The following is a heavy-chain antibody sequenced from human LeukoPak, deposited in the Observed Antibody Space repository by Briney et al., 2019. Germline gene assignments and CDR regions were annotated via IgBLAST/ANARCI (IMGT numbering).Heavy chain of an antibody. CDR1: GFTFSSYG. V-gene: IGHV3-33*06. D-gene: IGHD4-23*01. Sequence: GGSLRLSCAASGFTFSSYGMHWVRQAPGKGLEWVAVIWYDGSNKYYADSVKGRFTISRDNSKNTMYLQMNSLRAEDTAVYYCAKDFNYGGNGFDYWGQGTLVTVCS. CDR3: AKDFNYGGNGFDY. CDR2: IWYDGSNK. J-gene: IGHJ4*02.